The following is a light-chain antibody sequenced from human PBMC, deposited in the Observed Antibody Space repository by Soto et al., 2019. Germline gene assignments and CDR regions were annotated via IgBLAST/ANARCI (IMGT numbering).Light chain of an antibody. V-gene: IGLV1-47*01. CDR2: RNN. CDR1: SSNSGSNY. J-gene: IGLJ1*01. Sequence: QSLLTQPPSASVTPGQRVTISCSGSSSNSGSNYVYWYQQLPGTAPKLLIYRNNQRPSGVPDRFSGSKSGTSASLAISGLRSEDEADYYCAAWDESLSGEVFGTGTRVSV. CDR3: AAWDESLSGEV.